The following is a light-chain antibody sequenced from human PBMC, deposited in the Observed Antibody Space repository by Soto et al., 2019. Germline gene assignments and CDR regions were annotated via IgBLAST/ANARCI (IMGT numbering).Light chain of an antibody. Sequence: EIVLTQSPATLSLSPGERATLSCRASESVSTYLAWYQQKPGQAPRLLIYDASIRATGIPERFSGGGSGTDFTLTITRLEPEDFAVYYCQQYGSSLFTFGPGTKVDIK. CDR1: ESVSTY. CDR2: DAS. CDR3: QQYGSSLFT. J-gene: IGKJ3*01. V-gene: IGKV3-20*01.